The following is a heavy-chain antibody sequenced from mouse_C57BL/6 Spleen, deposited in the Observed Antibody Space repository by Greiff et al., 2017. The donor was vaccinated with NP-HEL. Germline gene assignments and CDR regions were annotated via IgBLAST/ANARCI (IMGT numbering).Heavy chain of an antibody. CDR3: ARERDYYGSSYVGYFDY. CDR1: GFTFSDYY. CDR2: INYDGSST. J-gene: IGHJ2*01. Sequence: DVHLVESEGGLVQPGSSMKLSCTASGFTFSDYYMAWVRQVPEKGLEWVANINYDGSSTYYLDSLKSRFIISRDNAKNILYLQMSSLKSEDTATYYCARERDYYGSSYVGYFDYWGQGTTLTVSS. V-gene: IGHV5-16*01. D-gene: IGHD1-1*01.